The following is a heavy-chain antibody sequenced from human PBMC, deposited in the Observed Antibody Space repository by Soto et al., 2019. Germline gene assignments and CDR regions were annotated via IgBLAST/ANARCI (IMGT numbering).Heavy chain of an antibody. V-gene: IGHV3-30*18. J-gene: IGHJ4*02. D-gene: IGHD6-13*01. CDR1: GFTFSNYA. Sequence: QVQLVESGGGVVQPGRSLKLSCAASGFTFSNYAIHWVRQAPGKGLEWVAVIASDGKDKRYADSVKGRFTISRDNSKNTVHLQMNSLRGEDRAVYYCAKDGAIAAADYFFDYWGQGSLVTVSS. CDR2: IASDGKDK. CDR3: AKDGAIAAADYFFDY.